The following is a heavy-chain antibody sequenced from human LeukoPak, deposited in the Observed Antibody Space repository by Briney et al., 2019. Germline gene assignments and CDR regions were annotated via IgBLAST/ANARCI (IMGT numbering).Heavy chain of an antibody. CDR3: ARGRYCRGGSCYNYLDS. CDR2: IYTSGST. V-gene: IGHV4-61*02. J-gene: IGHJ4*02. Sequence: PSETLSLTCTVSGGSISSGSYYWSWIRQPAGKGLEWIGRIYTSGSTNYNPSLKSRVTISVDTSKNQFSLKLSSVTAADTAVYYCARGRYCRGGSCYNYLDSWGQXTLVTV. D-gene: IGHD2-15*01. CDR1: GGSISSGSYY.